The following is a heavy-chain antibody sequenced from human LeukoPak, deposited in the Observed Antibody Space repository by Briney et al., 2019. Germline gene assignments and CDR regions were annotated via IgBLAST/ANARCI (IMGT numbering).Heavy chain of an antibody. CDR1: GFTFDDYA. V-gene: IGHV3-43*02. CDR3: AKELLHYYASSGYYSY. D-gene: IGHD3-22*01. CDR2: ISGDGGST. Sequence: GGSLRLSCAASGFTFDDYAMHWVRQAPGKGLEWVSLISGDGGSTYYADSVKGRFTISRDNSKNSLYLQMNSLRTEDTALYYCAKELLHYYASSGYYSYWGQGTLVTVSS. J-gene: IGHJ4*02.